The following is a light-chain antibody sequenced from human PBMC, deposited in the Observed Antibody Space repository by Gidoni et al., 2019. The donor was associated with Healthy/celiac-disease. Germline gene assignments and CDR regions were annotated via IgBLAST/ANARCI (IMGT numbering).Light chain of an antibody. Sequence: EIVMTPSPATLSVSPGERATLSCRASQSVSSNLAWYQQKPGQAPRLLIYGASTRATGIPARFSGSGSGTGFTLTISSLQSEDFAVYYCQQYNNWPPLTFGGGTKVEIK. V-gene: IGKV3-15*01. CDR1: QSVSSN. CDR3: QQYNNWPPLT. CDR2: GAS. J-gene: IGKJ4*01.